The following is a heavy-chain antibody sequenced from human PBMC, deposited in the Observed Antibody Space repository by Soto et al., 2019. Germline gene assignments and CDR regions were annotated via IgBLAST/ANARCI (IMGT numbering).Heavy chain of an antibody. J-gene: IGHJ3*02. CDR2: IYYSGST. CDR3: ARHLKSYYYSSGDAFDI. D-gene: IGHD3-22*01. Sequence: SETLSLTCTVSGGSISSYYWSWIRQPPGKGLEWIGYIYYSGSTNYNPSLKSRVTISVDTSKNQFSLKLSSVTAADTAVYYCARHLKSYYYSSGDAFDIWGQGTMVTVSS. V-gene: IGHV4-59*08. CDR1: GGSISSYY.